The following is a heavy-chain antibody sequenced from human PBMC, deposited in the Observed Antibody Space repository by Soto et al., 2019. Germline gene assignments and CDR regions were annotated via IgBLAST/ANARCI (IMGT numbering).Heavy chain of an antibody. CDR1: GFTFNMDW. CDR2: ISTDGTTT. V-gene: IGHV3-74*01. CDR3: IRDRTTIALYDY. D-gene: IGHD1-7*01. Sequence: EGSLRLSCAASGFTFNMDWMHWVRQAPGKGLEWISRISTDGTTTGYADSVRGRLTVSRDNVKNTLYLQMNSLRVEDTAVYYCIRDRTTIALYDYWGQGALVTVSS. J-gene: IGHJ4*02.